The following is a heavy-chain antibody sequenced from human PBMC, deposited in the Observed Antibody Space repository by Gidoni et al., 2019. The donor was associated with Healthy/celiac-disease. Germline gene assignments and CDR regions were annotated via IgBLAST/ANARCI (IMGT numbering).Heavy chain of an antibody. D-gene: IGHD6-19*01. V-gene: IGHV3-23*04. CDR1: GVPFSSYA. Sequence: EVQLVASGGGLVQPGGSLRLSSAAPGVPFSSYAMSCGRQAPGKGLEWGSAISGSGGSTYYADSVKGRFTISRDNSKNTLYLQMNSLRAEDTAVYYCAKVVAVAAYWGQGTLVTVSS. J-gene: IGHJ4*02. CDR3: AKVVAVAAY. CDR2: ISGSGGST.